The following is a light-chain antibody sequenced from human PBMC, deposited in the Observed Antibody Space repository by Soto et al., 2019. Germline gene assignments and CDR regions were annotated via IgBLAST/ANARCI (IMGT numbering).Light chain of an antibody. CDR1: SSDLAIYNY. CDR3: SSYTDSSNYV. Sequence: QSVLTQPASVSGSPGQSITISCTGTSSDLAIYNYVSWYQQQPGKAPKLMIYQVTNRPSGVSNRFSGSRSGNTASLTISGLQAEADADYYCSSYTDSSNYVFGTGPKVTVL. CDR2: QVT. V-gene: IGLV2-14*01. J-gene: IGLJ1*01.